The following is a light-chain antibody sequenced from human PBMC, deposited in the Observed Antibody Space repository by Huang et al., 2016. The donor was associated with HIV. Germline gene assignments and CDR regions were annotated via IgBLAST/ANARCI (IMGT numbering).Light chain of an antibody. CDR2: DAS. CDR3: QQRSNWPRMYT. V-gene: IGKV3-11*01. CDR1: QSVSSY. J-gene: IGKJ2*01. Sequence: EIVLTQSPATLSLSPGDRATLSCRASQSVSSYLAWYQQKPGQAPRLRIYDASNRTTGIPARVSGSVSGTDFTFTISSLEPEDFAVYCCQQRSNWPRMYTFGQGTKLEIK.